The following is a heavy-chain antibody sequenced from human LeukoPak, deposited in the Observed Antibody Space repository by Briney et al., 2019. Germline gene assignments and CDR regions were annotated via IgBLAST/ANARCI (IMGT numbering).Heavy chain of an antibody. CDR1: GFTFSSYG. V-gene: IGHV3-33*01. J-gene: IGHJ4*02. CDR2: IWYDGSNK. D-gene: IGHD4-17*01. Sequence: GGSLRLSCAASGFTFSSYGMHWVRQAPGKGLEWVAVIWYDGSNKYYADSVKGRFTISRDNSKNTLYLQMNSLRAEDTAVYYCARRTTVTLIDYWGQGTLVTVSS. CDR3: ARRTTVTLIDY.